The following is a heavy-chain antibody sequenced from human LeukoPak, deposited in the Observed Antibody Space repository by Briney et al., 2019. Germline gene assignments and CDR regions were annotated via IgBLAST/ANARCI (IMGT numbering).Heavy chain of an antibody. V-gene: IGHV3-23*01. Sequence: GGSLRLSCAVSGFTFSNYWMHWVRQVPGKGLVWVSAISGSGGSTYYADSVKGRFTISRDNSKNTLYLQMNSLRAEDTAVYYCAKDLVVVTARDYWGQGTLVTVSS. J-gene: IGHJ4*02. CDR3: AKDLVVVTARDY. CDR1: GFTFSNYW. D-gene: IGHD2-21*02. CDR2: ISGSGGST.